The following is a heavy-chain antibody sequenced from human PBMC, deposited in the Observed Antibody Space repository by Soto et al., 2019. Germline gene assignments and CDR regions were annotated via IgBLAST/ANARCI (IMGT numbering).Heavy chain of an antibody. D-gene: IGHD2-2*02. CDR1: GFTFSSYA. J-gene: IGHJ6*02. CDR2: ISGSGGST. Sequence: PGGSLRLSCAASGFTFSSYAMSWVRQAPGKGLEWVSAISGSGGSTYYADSVKGRFTISRDNSKNTLYLQMNSLRAEDTAVYYCAKRIQTSYCSSTNCYTRGYYYYGLDFWGQGTTVT. V-gene: IGHV3-23*01. CDR3: AKRIQTSYCSSTNCYTRGYYYYGLDF.